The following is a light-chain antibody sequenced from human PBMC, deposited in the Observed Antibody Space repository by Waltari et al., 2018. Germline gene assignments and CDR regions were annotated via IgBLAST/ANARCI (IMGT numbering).Light chain of an antibody. J-gene: IGLJ3*02. V-gene: IGLV7-46*01. CDR1: TGAVTSGHY. CDR3: LLSYSGSRWV. CDR2: NTT. Sequence: QAVVTQEPSLTVSPGGKVTLTCGPSTGAVTSGHYPYWFQQKPGQAPRTLIYNTTNKHSWTPARVSGSLLGGKAALTLSGAQPEDEAEYYCLLSYSGSRWVFGGGTRLTVL.